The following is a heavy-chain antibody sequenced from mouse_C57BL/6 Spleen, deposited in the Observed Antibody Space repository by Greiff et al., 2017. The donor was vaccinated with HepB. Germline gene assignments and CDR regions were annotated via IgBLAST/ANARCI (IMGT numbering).Heavy chain of an antibody. Sequence: VQVVESGAELVKPGASVKISCKASGYAFSSYWMNWVKQRPGKGLEWIGQIYPGDGDTNYNGKFKGKATLTADKSSSTAYMQLSSLTSEDSAVYFCARDYGSRGMDYWGQGTSVTVSS. J-gene: IGHJ4*01. V-gene: IGHV1-80*01. CDR1: GYAFSSYW. CDR3: ARDYGSRGMDY. CDR2: IYPGDGDT. D-gene: IGHD1-1*01.